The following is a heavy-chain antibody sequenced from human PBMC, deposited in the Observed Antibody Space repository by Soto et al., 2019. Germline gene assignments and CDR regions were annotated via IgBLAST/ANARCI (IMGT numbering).Heavy chain of an antibody. V-gene: IGHV4-4*07. J-gene: IGHJ6*02. CDR2: IYTRGST. CDR3: AIDGAGAAAGTSHYYCYYGMDV. CDR1: GGSISSLY. D-gene: IGHD6-13*01. Sequence: SETMSLTCTVAGGSISSLYWSWIRQPAGKGLEWIGRIYTRGSTDYNHSLKSRVTMSVDTSKNQLSLKLSSVTAADTAGYYCAIDGAGAAAGTSHYYCYYGMDVWGQGTTVTVSS.